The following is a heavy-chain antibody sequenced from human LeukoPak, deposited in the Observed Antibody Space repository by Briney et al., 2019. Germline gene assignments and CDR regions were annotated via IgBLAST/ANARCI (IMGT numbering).Heavy chain of an antibody. CDR1: GFTFSSHW. V-gene: IGHV3-74*01. Sequence: GGSLRLSCAASGFTFSSHWMHWVRHAPGKGLMWVSHINTDGSSTSYADSVKGRFTISRDNAKDTLNLQMNSLRAEDTAVYHCARDTYETSGYYYGPFDYWGQGTLVTVSS. J-gene: IGHJ4*02. CDR2: INTDGSST. D-gene: IGHD3-22*01. CDR3: ARDTYETSGYYYGPFDY.